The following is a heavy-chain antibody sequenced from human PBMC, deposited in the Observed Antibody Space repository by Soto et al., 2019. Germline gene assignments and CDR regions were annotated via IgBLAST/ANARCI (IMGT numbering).Heavy chain of an antibody. Sequence: PSETLSLTCTVSGGSISSYYWSWIRQPPGKGLEWIGYIYYSGSTNYNPSLKSRVTISVDTSKNQFSLKLSSVTAADTAVYYCARDKARRGSHHPKSYGMDVWGQGTTVTVSS. CDR1: GGSISSYY. J-gene: IGHJ6*02. D-gene: IGHD3-10*01. CDR2: IYYSGST. V-gene: IGHV4-59*01. CDR3: ARDKARRGSHHPKSYGMDV.